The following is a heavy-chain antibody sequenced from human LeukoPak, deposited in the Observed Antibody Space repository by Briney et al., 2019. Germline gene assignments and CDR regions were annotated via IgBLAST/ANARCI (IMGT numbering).Heavy chain of an antibody. Sequence: WASVKVSCKASGYTFTSYGISWVRQAPGQGLEWMGWISAYNGNTNYAQKLQGRVTMTTDTSTSTAYMELRSLRSDDTAVYYCARVFLRCSGRPGGCFDPWGQGTLVTVSS. CDR1: GYTFTSYG. CDR3: ARVFLRCSGRPGGCFDP. D-gene: IGHD2-15*01. CDR2: ISAYNGNT. V-gene: IGHV1-18*01. J-gene: IGHJ5*02.